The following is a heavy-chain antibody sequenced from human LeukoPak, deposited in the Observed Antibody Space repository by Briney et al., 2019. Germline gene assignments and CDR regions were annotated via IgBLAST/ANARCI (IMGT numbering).Heavy chain of an antibody. J-gene: IGHJ3*01. CDR1: GYTFSDYW. Sequence: GESLKISCKASGYTFSDYWIGWVRQMPGKGLEWLGIIYPGDSTTSYSPSLQGQVTVSADKSINTAYLQWSSLKASDTAMYYCARRSTHDAFDFWGQGTMVTVSS. CDR3: ARRSTHDAFDF. V-gene: IGHV5-51*01. CDR2: IYPGDSTT.